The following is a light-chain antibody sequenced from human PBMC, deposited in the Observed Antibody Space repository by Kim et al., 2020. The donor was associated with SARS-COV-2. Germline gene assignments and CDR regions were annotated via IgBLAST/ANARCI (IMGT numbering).Light chain of an antibody. Sequence: EIVLTQSQATLPLSPGERATLSCGASQSVSSNYLAWYQQKPGLAPRLLIYDAYSSATGIPDRFSGSGSGTDFTLTISRLDPEDFAVYYCQQYGNSPVTFGGGTKVDIK. CDR2: DAY. CDR1: QSVSSNY. V-gene: IGKV3D-20*01. J-gene: IGKJ4*01. CDR3: QQYGNSPVT.